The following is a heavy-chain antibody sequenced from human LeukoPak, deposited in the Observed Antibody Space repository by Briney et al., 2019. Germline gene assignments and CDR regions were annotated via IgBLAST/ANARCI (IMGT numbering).Heavy chain of an antibody. CDR2: INSDGSTI. D-gene: IGHD6-25*01. CDR1: GFTFSSYW. V-gene: IGHV3-74*01. Sequence: GGSLRLSCAVSGFTFSSYWMHWVRQAPGKGLVWVSRINSDGSTINYADSVKGRFTISRDNAKNTLYLQMNSLRAEDTAVYYWTRAESGYARNWGQGTLVTVSS. J-gene: IGHJ4*02. CDR3: TRAESGYARN.